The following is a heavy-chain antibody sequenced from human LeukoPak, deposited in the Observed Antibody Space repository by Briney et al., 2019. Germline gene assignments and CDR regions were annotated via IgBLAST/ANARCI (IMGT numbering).Heavy chain of an antibody. CDR2: INFSGGST. D-gene: IGHD1-26*01. CDR1: GFTFNIYA. Sequence: GGSLRLSCAASGFTFNIYAMNWVRQAPGKGLEWVSVINFSGGSTYYADFVKGRFTISRGNSKDRLYLQMYSLRAEDTALYYCAKGRGGSITYPFDYWGLGTLVTVSS. CDR3: AKGRGGSITYPFDY. J-gene: IGHJ4*02. V-gene: IGHV3-23*01.